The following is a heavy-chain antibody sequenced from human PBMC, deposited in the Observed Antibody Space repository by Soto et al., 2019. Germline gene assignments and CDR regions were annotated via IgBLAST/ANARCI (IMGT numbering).Heavy chain of an antibody. Sequence: GGSLRLSCAASGFTFSSYGMHLVRQSPGKGLEWVAVITYDGSNKYYADSVKGRFTISRDNSKNTLYLKMKSLRAEDTAVYYCAKDRLDWNYEHYYYYGMDVWGQGTTVTVSS. J-gene: IGHJ6*02. CDR2: ITYDGSNK. D-gene: IGHD1-7*01. CDR3: AKDRLDWNYEHYYYYGMDV. CDR1: GFTFSSYG. V-gene: IGHV3-30*18.